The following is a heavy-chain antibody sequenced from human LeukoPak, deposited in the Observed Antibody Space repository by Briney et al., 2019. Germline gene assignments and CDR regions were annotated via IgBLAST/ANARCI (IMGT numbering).Heavy chain of an antibody. CDR2: INPSGGST. Sequence: GASVKVSCKASGDTFTSYYMHWVRRAPGQGLEWMGIINPSGGSTSYAQKFQGRVTMTRDTSTSTVYMELSSLRSEDTAVYYCAREAVAGRHFDYWGQGTLVTVSS. D-gene: IGHD6-19*01. J-gene: IGHJ4*02. V-gene: IGHV1-46*01. CDR3: AREAVAGRHFDY. CDR1: GDTFTSYY.